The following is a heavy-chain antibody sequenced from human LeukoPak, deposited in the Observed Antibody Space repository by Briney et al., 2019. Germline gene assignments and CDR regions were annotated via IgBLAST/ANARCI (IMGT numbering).Heavy chain of an antibody. CDR3: VRNSYYYDKSGPLGY. V-gene: IGHV4-39*07. D-gene: IGHD3-22*01. Sequence: SETLSLTCTVSGGSISSYYWGWIRQPPGKVLELIRNIYYSGTAYYNPSLKSRVTISVDTSKNQFSLKLNSVTAADTAVYYCVRNSYYYDKSGPLGYWGQGTLVTVSS. CDR1: GGSISSYY. CDR2: IYYSGTA. J-gene: IGHJ4*02.